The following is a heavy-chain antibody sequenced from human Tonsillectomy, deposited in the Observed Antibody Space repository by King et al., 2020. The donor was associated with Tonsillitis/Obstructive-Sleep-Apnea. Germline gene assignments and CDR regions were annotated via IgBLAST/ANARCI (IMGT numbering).Heavy chain of an antibody. CDR3: ARVLYADGAHWFDP. J-gene: IGHJ5*02. D-gene: IGHD2-8*01. V-gene: IGHV3-30*04. CDR2: ISTDGSNI. CDR1: GFTFSSYA. Sequence: VQLVESGGGVVPPGRSLRLSCAASGFTFSSYAMNWVRQAPGKGLEWVAIISTDGSNIYYAGSLKGRFTISRDNSQNTVSLQMHSLRPEDTAVYYCARVLYADGAHWFDPWGQGTQVTVSS.